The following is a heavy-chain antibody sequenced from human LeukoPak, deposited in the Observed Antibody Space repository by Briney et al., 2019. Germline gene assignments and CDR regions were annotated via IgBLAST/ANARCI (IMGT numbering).Heavy chain of an antibody. Sequence: PGGSLRLSCVAPGFNLTMNYMSWVRQAPGKGLEWVSVIYSGGSTYYAKSVEGRFTISRDNSKNTLYLQMNSLRVEDTAVYYCASKLLSPAAPFDYWGPGTLDTVSS. CDR2: IYSGGST. CDR3: ASKLLSPAAPFDY. CDR1: GFNLTMNY. V-gene: IGHV3-53*01. J-gene: IGHJ4*02. D-gene: IGHD4-23*01.